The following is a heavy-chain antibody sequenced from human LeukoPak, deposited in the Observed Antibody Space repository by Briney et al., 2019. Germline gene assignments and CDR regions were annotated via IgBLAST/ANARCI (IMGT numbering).Heavy chain of an antibody. CDR3: AKDIYGDYGGLDY. CDR2: IINSGGST. CDR1: GFTFSSYS. D-gene: IGHD4-17*01. Sequence: GGSLRLSCAASGFTFSSYSMNWLRQAPGKGLEWVSTIINSGGSTYYADSVKGRFTISRDSSKNTLYLQMNSLRDEDTAVYYCAKDIYGDYGGLDYWGQGTLVTVSS. J-gene: IGHJ4*02. V-gene: IGHV3-23*01.